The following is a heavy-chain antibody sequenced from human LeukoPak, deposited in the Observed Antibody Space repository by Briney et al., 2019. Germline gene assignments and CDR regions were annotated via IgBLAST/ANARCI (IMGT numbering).Heavy chain of an antibody. V-gene: IGHV4-59*01. CDR3: ARVPYYHDSSGYYYAYFDY. CDR1: GGSISTYY. J-gene: IGHJ4*02. CDR2: IYYSGGT. Sequence: SETLSLTCTVSGGSISTYYWSWIRQPPGKGLEWIGFIYYSGGTSYNPSLKSRVTISVDTSTNQFSLKLSSVTAADTAVYYCARVPYYHDSSGYYYAYFDYWGQGTLVTVSS. D-gene: IGHD3-22*01.